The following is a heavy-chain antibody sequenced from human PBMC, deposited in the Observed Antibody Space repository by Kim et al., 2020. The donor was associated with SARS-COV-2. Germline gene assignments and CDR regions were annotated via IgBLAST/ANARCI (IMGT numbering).Heavy chain of an antibody. V-gene: IGHV3-23*01. J-gene: IGHJ4*02. CDR3: ATSQAGNRVLDN. Sequence: GGSLRLSCAASGFTFSNYAMSWVRLAPGKGLEWVSVVGAGGINTYYADSVKGRFTISRDNSKNTLYLVMNSLRAEDTAVSYCATSQAGNRVLDNQGPGTL. CDR2: VGAGGINT. D-gene: IGHD6-19*01. CDR1: GFTFSNYA.